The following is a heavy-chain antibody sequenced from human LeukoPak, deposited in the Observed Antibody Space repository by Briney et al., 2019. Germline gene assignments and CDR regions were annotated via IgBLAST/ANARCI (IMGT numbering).Heavy chain of an antibody. V-gene: IGHV3-74*01. D-gene: IGHD2-15*01. CDR2: INSDGLIT. CDR3: VREGGGSFLDSFDI. J-gene: IGHJ3*02. CDR1: GFPFRNYW. Sequence: GGSLSLSFEASGFPFRNYWLHWFRQAPAKGQVWVSRINSDGLITNYADSVKGRFTVSRDNPKNTLYLQMNSLRVEDTAVYYCVREGGGSFLDSFDIWGQGKLVTVSS.